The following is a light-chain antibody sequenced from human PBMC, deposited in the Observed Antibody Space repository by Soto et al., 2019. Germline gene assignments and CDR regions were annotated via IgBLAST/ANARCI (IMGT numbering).Light chain of an antibody. CDR3: QLYGSSPLLT. CDR1: QSVSSSF. V-gene: IGKV3-20*01. CDR2: SAS. Sequence: EIVLTQSPGTLSLSPGERATLSCRASQSVSSSFLAWYQQKPGQAPRLLIYSASSRATGISDRFSGSGSGTDFTLTISRLEPEDFAVYYCQLYGSSPLLTFGGGTKVEIK. J-gene: IGKJ4*01.